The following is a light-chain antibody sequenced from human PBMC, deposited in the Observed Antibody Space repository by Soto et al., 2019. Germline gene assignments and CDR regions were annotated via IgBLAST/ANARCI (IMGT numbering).Light chain of an antibody. V-gene: IGKV3-20*01. Sequence: EIVMTQSPVTLSVSPGETANLSCRASQTVTSNLAWYQQKPGRSPRLLLSGASTRATGIPARFSGSGSGTDFTLTISRLEPEDFAVYYCQHYGSSRTFGQGTKVDIK. CDR2: GAS. J-gene: IGKJ1*01. CDR1: QTVTSN. CDR3: QHYGSSRT.